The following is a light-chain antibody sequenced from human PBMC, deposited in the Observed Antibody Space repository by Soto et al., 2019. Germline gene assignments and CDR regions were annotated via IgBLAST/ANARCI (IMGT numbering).Light chain of an antibody. Sequence: EIVLTQSPGTLSLSPGERATLSCRASQSVSSSYLAWYQQKPGQAPRLLIYGASSRATGIPDRFSGSESVTDFTLTISRLEPENFAVYYCQQYGSSPRTFCQGTKVEIK. CDR1: QSVSSSY. CDR2: GAS. J-gene: IGKJ1*01. V-gene: IGKV3-20*01. CDR3: QQYGSSPRT.